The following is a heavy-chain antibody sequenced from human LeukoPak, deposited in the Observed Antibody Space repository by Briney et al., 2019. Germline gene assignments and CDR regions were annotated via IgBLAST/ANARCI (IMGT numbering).Heavy chain of an antibody. V-gene: IGHV3-7*01. J-gene: IGHJ6*03. D-gene: IGHD3-16*01. CDR3: ARDMTAAYGGNYYYMDV. CDR1: GFTFSSYW. CDR2: IKQDGSEK. Sequence: PGGSLRLSCAASGFTFSSYWMSWVRQAPGKGLEWVANIKQDGSEKYYVDSVKGRFTISRDNAKNSLYLQMNSLRAEDTAVYYCARDMTAAYGGNYYYMDVWGKGTTVTVSS.